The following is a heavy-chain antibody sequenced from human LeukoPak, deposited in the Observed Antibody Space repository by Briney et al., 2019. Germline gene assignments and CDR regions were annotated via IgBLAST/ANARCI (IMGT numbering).Heavy chain of an antibody. V-gene: IGHV3-9*01. Sequence: GGSLGLSCAGPGFIFNNYAMHWVRKPPGKALEWVSGISWNGGSIDYADSVKGRFTISRDNAKNSLYLQMNGLRVEDTAFYYCAKDSRRHYTSGPNPDSLHWGQGALVTVSS. D-gene: IGHD6-19*01. J-gene: IGHJ4*02. CDR1: GFIFNNYA. CDR3: AKDSRRHYTSGPNPDSLH. CDR2: ISWNGGSI.